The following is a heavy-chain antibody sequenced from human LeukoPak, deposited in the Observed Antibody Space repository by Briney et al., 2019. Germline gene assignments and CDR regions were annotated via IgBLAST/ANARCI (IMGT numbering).Heavy chain of an antibody. J-gene: IGHJ4*02. CDR2: IYTSGCT. D-gene: IGHD6-19*01. V-gene: IGHV4-4*07. Sequence: SETLSLTCTASGGSISSYYWSWIRQPAGKGLEWIGRIYTSGCTNYNPSLKSRVTMSVDTSKNQFSLKLSSVTAADTAVYYCARDPGSGWYNQIDYWGQGTLVTVSS. CDR3: ARDPGSGWYNQIDY. CDR1: GGSISSYY.